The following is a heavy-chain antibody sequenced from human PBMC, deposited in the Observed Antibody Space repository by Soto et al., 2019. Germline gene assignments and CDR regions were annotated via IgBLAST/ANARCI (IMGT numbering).Heavy chain of an antibody. CDR2: INARGGST. D-gene: IGHD6-13*01. CDR1: GYTFTSHY. Sequence: GASVKVSCKASGYTFTSHYIYWVRQAPGQRLGWMGMINARGGSTSYAQKFQGRVTMTRDTSTSTVYMELSSLRSEDTAVYYCARVRAGSWYTGVGIYWFDPWGQGTLVTVSS. V-gene: IGHV1-46*01. J-gene: IGHJ5*02. CDR3: ARVRAGSWYTGVGIYWFDP.